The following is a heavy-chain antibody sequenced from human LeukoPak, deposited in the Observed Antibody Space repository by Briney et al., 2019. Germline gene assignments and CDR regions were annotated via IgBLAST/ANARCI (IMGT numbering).Heavy chain of an antibody. V-gene: IGHV3-53*01. CDR3: ASSGSYRYYYYYYMDV. CDR2: IYSGGST. Sequence: GGSLRLSCAASGFMFSSYWMSWVRQAPGKGLEWVSVIYSGGSTYYADSVKGRFTISRDNSKNTLYLLMNSLRAEDTAVYYCASSGSYRYYYYYYMDVWGKGTTVTISS. CDR1: GFMFSSYW. J-gene: IGHJ6*03. D-gene: IGHD1-26*01.